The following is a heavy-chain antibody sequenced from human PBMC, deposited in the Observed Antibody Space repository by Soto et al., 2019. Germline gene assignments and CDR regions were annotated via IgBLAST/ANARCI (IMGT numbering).Heavy chain of an antibody. V-gene: IGHV1-18*01. Sequence: ASLKVSCKASGYTFTIYGISWVRQAPGQGLEWMGWISAYNGNTNYAQKLQGRVTMTTDTSTSTAYMELRSLRSDDTAVYYCAREGYYGSGSYYNEYYYYGMDVWGQGTTVTVSS. J-gene: IGHJ6*02. CDR1: GYTFTIYG. CDR3: AREGYYGSGSYYNEYYYYGMDV. D-gene: IGHD3-10*01. CDR2: ISAYNGNT.